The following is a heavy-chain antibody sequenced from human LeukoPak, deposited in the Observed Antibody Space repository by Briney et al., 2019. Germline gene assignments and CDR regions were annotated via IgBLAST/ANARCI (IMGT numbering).Heavy chain of an antibody. J-gene: IGHJ4*02. CDR2: IYYSGST. V-gene: IGHV4-31*03. CDR3: ARDDGSGGRFDY. CDR1: GGSISSGGYY. D-gene: IGHD2-15*01. Sequence: KTSETLSLTCTVSGGSISSGGYYWSWIRQHPGKGLEWIGYIYYSGSTYYNPSLKSRVTISVDTSKNQFSLKLSSVTAADTAVYYCARDDGSGGRFDYWGQGTLVTVSS.